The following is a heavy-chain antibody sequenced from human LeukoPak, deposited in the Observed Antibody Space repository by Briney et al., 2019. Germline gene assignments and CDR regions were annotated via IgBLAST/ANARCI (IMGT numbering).Heavy chain of an antibody. D-gene: IGHD3-10*01. Sequence: PGGSLRLSCAASGFTFSSYWMHWVRQAPGKGLVWVSRINSDGSSTSYADSVKGRFTISRDNAKNTLYLQMNSLRAEDTAVYYCARSITMVRGVHFDYWGQGTLVTVSS. CDR3: ARSITMVRGVHFDY. CDR1: GFTFSSYW. CDR2: INSDGSST. J-gene: IGHJ4*02. V-gene: IGHV3-74*01.